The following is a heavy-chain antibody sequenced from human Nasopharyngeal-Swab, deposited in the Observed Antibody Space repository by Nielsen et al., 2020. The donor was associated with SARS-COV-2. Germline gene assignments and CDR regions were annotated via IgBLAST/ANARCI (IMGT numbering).Heavy chain of an antibody. Sequence: GSLRLSCTVSGASIRSYYWSWIRQPPNKGLEWIGYISYNEVTYYNSSLKSRVTISADTSKNQVSLTLTSVTAADTAVYYCAKLTRLTAASDAFDVWGQGTMVTVSS. D-gene: IGHD2-2*01. CDR3: AKLTRLTAASDAFDV. CDR1: GASIRSYY. CDR2: ISYNEVT. J-gene: IGHJ3*01. V-gene: IGHV4-59*13.